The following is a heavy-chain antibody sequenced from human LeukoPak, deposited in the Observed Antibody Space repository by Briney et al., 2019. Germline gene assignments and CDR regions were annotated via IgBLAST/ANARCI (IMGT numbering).Heavy chain of an antibody. CDR1: GGSISSSSYY. D-gene: IGHD5-18*01. J-gene: IGHJ6*02. V-gene: IGHV4-39*07. CDR2: IYYSGRT. CDR3: ARVTAWGSGMDV. Sequence: PSETLSLTCTVSGGSISSSSYYWGWIRQPPGKGLEWIGSIYYSGRTYYNPSLKSRVTMSVDTSKNQFSLKLSSVTAADTAVYYCARVTAWGSGMDVWGQGTTVTVSS.